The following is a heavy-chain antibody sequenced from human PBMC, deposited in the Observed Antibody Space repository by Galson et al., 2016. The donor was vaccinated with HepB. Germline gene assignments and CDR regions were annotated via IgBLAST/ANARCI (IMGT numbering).Heavy chain of an antibody. J-gene: IGHJ5*02. CDR2: IYPGDSDT. CDR1: GYSFTSYW. D-gene: IGHD3-22*01. Sequence: QSGAEVKKPGESLKISCKGSGYSFTSYWIGWVRQMPGKGLEWMGTIYPGDSDTRYSPSSQDRVTITRDMSTSTAYMELSSLRSEDTAVYYCAADTTGGFDSGGLWWFDPWGQGTLVTVSS. V-gene: IGHV5-51*01. CDR3: AADTTGGFDSGGLWWFDP.